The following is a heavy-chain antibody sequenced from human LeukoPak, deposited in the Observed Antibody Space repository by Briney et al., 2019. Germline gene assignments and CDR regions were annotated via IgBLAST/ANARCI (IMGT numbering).Heavy chain of an antibody. J-gene: IGHJ4*02. CDR1: GFTFSSYW. Sequence: PGGSLRLSCAASGFTFSSYWMSWVRQAPGKGLEWVANIKQDGSEKYYVDSVKGRFTISRDNSKNSLYLQMDSLRVEDTAVYYCARDKVVGPSKFDSWGQGTLVTVSS. CDR3: ARDKVVGPSKFDS. D-gene: IGHD1-26*01. CDR2: IKQDGSEK. V-gene: IGHV3-7*01.